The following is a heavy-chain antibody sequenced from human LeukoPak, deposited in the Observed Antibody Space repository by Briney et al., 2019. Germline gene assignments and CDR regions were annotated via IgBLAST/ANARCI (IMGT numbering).Heavy chain of an antibody. V-gene: IGHV4-59*04. J-gene: IGHJ6*03. CDR3: ARMNSGYDKGTDYYYYYYMDV. CDR2: IYYSGST. CDR1: GGSISSYY. D-gene: IGHD5-12*01. Sequence: SETLSLTCTVSGGSISSYYWSWVRQPPGKGLEWIGSIYYSGSTYYNPSLKSRVTISVDTSKNQFSLKLSSVTAADTAVYYCARMNSGYDKGTDYYYYYYMDVWGKGTTVTVSS.